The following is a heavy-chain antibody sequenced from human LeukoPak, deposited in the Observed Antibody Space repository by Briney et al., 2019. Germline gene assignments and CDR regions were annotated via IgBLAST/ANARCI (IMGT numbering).Heavy chain of an antibody. J-gene: IGHJ4*02. CDR2: ITDSGGST. D-gene: IGHD3-3*01. CDR3: AKVRDFWSGYYPLLLFDY. CDR1: GFTFSSYA. V-gene: IGHV3-23*01. Sequence: GGSLRLSCAASGFTFSSYAMSWVRQAPGKGLEWVSTITDSGGSTYFADSVKGRFTFSRDNSKNTLYLQMNSLRAEDTAVYYCAKVRDFWSGYYPLLLFDYWGQGTLVTVSS.